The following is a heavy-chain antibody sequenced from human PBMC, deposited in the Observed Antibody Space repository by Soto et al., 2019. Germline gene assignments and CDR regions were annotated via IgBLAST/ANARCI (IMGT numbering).Heavy chain of an antibody. J-gene: IGHJ4*02. Sequence: GGSLRLSCAASGFTFSSYGMHWVRQAPGKGLEWVAVIWYDGSNKYYADSVKGRFTISRDNSKNTLYLQMNSLRAEDTAVYYCARSSSGGHFDYWGQGTLVTVSS. CDR3: ARSSSGGHFDY. CDR1: GFTFSSYG. CDR2: IWYDGSNK. V-gene: IGHV3-33*01. D-gene: IGHD2-15*01.